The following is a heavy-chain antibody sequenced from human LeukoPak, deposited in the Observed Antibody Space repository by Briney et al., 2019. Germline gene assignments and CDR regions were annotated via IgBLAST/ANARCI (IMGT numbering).Heavy chain of an antibody. J-gene: IGHJ4*02. D-gene: IGHD3-22*01. CDR2: IHTSGST. CDR3: ARDRYYYDSSARYFDY. CDR1: GVSISTSSYY. V-gene: IGHV4-61*02. Sequence: SETLSLTCTVSGVSISTSSYYWGWIRQPAGKGLEWIRRIHTSGSTNYSPSLKRRVTMTVDASKNQFSLKLSSVTAADTAVYYCARDRYYYDSSARYFDYWGQGTLVTVSS.